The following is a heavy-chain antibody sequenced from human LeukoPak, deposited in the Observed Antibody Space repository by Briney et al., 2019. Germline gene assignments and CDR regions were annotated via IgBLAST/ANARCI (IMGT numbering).Heavy chain of an antibody. D-gene: IGHD3-10*01. V-gene: IGHV3-74*01. Sequence: GGSPRLSCAASGFTFSSYWMHWVRQAPGKGLVWVSRINSDGSSTSYADSVKGRFTISRDNAKNTLYLQMNSLRAEDTAVYYCARANYYGSGRAAFDIWGQGTMVTVSS. J-gene: IGHJ3*02. CDR3: ARANYYGSGRAAFDI. CDR2: INSDGSST. CDR1: GFTFSSYW.